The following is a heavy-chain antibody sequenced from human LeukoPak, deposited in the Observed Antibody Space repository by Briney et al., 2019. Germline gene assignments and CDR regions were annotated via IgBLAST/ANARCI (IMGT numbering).Heavy chain of an antibody. D-gene: IGHD2-2*01. CDR2: IRYDGSNK. CDR3: AKAGYCSSTSCYYFDY. CDR1: GFSFSSYA. Sequence: GGSLRLSCAASGFSFSSYAMHWVRQAPGKGLEWVAFIRYDGSNKYYADSVKGRFTISRDNSKNTLYLQMNSLRAEDTAVYYCAKAGYCSSTSCYYFDYWGQGTLVTVSS. V-gene: IGHV3-30*02. J-gene: IGHJ4*02.